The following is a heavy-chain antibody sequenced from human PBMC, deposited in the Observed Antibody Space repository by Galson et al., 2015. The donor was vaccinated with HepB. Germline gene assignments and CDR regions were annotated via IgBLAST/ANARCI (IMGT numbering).Heavy chain of an antibody. CDR1: GGSFSGHY. V-gene: IGHV4-34*01. J-gene: IGHJ4*02. D-gene: IGHD3-22*01. CDR2: INHSGST. CDR3: ARVNAGLLPRGYFDY. Sequence: SLTCAVYGGSFSGHYWSWIRPPPGKGLEWIGEINHSGSTNYNPSLKSRVTISVDTSKNQFSLKLSSVTAADTAVYYCARVNAGLLPRGYFDYWGQGTLVTVSS.